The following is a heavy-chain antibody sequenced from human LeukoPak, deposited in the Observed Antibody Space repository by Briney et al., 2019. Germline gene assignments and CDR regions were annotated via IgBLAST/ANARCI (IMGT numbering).Heavy chain of an antibody. CDR2: IYTSGST. V-gene: IGHV4-61*02. J-gene: IGHJ1*01. D-gene: IGHD3-22*01. Sequence: SETLSLTCTISGGSISSGSYYWSWIRQPARKGLEWIGRIYTSGSTNYNPSLKSRVTISVDTSKNQFSLKLSSVTAADTAVYYCAREGSYDSSGYPFQHWGQGTLVTVSS. CDR1: GGSISSGSYY. CDR3: AREGSYDSSGYPFQH.